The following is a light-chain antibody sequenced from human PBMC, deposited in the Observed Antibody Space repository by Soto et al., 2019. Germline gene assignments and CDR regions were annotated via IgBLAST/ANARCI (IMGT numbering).Light chain of an antibody. V-gene: IGKV2-30*01. Sequence: DVVMTQSPLSLPVTLGQPASISCRSSQSLVYRDGNTYLNWFQQRPGQSPRRLIYQVSNRDSGVPDRFSGSGSGTDFTLKISGVEAENVGVYYCMQGTHWPTIGQGTRREIK. CDR1: QSLVYRDGNTY. CDR2: QVS. J-gene: IGKJ5*01. CDR3: MQGTHWPT.